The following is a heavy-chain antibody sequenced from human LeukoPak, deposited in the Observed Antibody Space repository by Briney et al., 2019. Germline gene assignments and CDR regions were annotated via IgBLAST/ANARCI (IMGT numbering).Heavy chain of an antibody. CDR2: ISSSGSTI. D-gene: IGHD1-26*01. Sequence: GGSLRFSCAASGFTFSDYYMSWIRQAPGKGLEWVSYISSSGSTIYYADSVKGRFTISRDNAKNSLYLQMNSLRAEDTAVYYCASYYVGGLYYYYGMDVWGQGTTVTVSS. CDR3: ASYYVGGLYYYYGMDV. V-gene: IGHV3-11*01. CDR1: GFTFSDYY. J-gene: IGHJ6*02.